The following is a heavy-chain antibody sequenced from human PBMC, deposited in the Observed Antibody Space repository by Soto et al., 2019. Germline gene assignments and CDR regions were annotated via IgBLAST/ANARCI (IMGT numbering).Heavy chain of an antibody. CDR3: ARVSVRYDFWSGYYEDAFDI. Sequence: GGSLRLSCAASGFTFSSYWMHWVRQAPGKGLVWVSRINSDGSSTSYADSVKGRFTISRDNAKNTLYLQMNSLRAEDTAVYYCARVSVRYDFWSGYYEDAFDIWGQGTMVTVSS. CDR1: GFTFSSYW. J-gene: IGHJ3*02. D-gene: IGHD3-3*01. CDR2: INSDGSST. V-gene: IGHV3-74*01.